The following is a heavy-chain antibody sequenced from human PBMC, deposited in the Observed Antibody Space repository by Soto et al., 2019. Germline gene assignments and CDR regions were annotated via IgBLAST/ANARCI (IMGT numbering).Heavy chain of an antibody. D-gene: IGHD6-13*01. Sequence: SETLSLTCSVSGASIYNGGYFWSWVRQPPGKGLEWIGEVYRTGSTNYNPSLESRLTISVDKSKNQFSLKLTSVTAADTAVYYCARARATIAAAAIFDCWGQGTLVTVSS. V-gene: IGHV4-4*02. CDR2: VYRTGST. CDR3: ARARATIAAAAIFDC. CDR1: GASIYNGGYF. J-gene: IGHJ4*02.